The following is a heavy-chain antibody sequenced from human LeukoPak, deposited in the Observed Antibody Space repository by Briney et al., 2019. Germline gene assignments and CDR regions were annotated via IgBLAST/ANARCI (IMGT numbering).Heavy chain of an antibody. Sequence: GGSLRLSCAASGFTFSSYSMNWVRQAPGKGLEWVSSISSSSSYIYYADSVKGRFTISRDNAKNSLYLQMNSLRSEDTAVYYCARDGRRYYDSSGYYSFDYWGQGTLVTVSS. J-gene: IGHJ4*02. CDR3: ARDGRRYYDSSGYYSFDY. CDR1: GFTFSSYS. CDR2: ISSSSSYI. V-gene: IGHV3-21*04. D-gene: IGHD3-22*01.